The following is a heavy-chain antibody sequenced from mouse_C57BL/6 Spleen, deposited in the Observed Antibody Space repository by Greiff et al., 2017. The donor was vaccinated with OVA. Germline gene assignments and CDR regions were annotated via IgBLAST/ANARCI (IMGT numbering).Heavy chain of an antibody. CDR2: INSDGSST. CDR3: ARDYYGSGFDY. Sequence: DVQLVESEGGLVQPGSSMKLSCTASGFTFSDYYMAWVRQVPEKGLEWVANINSDGSSTYYLDSLKSRYIISRDNAKNILYLQMSSLKSEDTATYYCARDYYGSGFDYWGQGTTLTVSS. V-gene: IGHV5-16*01. J-gene: IGHJ2*01. CDR1: GFTFSDYY. D-gene: IGHD1-1*01.